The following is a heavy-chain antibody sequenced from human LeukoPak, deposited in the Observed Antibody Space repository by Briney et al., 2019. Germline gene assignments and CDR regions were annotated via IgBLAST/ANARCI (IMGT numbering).Heavy chain of an antibody. CDR3: ARSDLATITAAPFEY. J-gene: IGHJ4*02. V-gene: IGHV1-18*01. D-gene: IGHD5-12*01. CDR1: GYTFTNYG. CDR2: ISGHQGNT. Sequence: GASVEVSCKASGYTFTNYGITWVRQAPGQGLKWMGWISGHQGNTKYAQNLQGRVTMTIDTSTSTAYMDLRSLRSDDTAISFCARSDLATITAAPFEYWGQGTLVAASS.